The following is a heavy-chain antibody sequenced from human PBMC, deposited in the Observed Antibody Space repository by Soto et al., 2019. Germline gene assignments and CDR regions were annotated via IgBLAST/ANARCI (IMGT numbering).Heavy chain of an antibody. V-gene: IGHV3-30*18. CDR2: ISYDGSNK. Sequence: RLSCAASGFTFSSYGMHWVRQAPGKGLEWVAVISYDGSNKYYADSVKGRFTISRDNSKNTLYLQMNSLRAEDTAVYYCAKDKEDGYNYGRLDYWGQGTLVTVSS. D-gene: IGHD5-12*01. J-gene: IGHJ4*02. CDR3: AKDKEDGYNYGRLDY. CDR1: GFTFSSYG.